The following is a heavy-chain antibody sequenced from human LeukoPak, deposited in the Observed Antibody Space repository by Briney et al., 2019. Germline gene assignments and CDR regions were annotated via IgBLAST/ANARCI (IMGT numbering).Heavy chain of an antibody. CDR3: ARSWRWLQWGRGSAFDY. Sequence: SETLSLTCAVYGGSFSGYYWSWIRQPPGKGLEWIGEINHSGSTNYYPSLKSRVTISVDTSKNQFSLKLSSVTAADTAVYYCARSWRWLQWGRGSAFDYRGQGTLVTVSS. CDR1: GGSFSGYY. CDR2: INHSGST. J-gene: IGHJ4*02. D-gene: IGHD5-24*01. V-gene: IGHV4-34*01.